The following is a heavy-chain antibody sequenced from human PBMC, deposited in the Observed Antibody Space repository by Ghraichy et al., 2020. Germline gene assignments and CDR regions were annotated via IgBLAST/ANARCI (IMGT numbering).Heavy chain of an antibody. J-gene: IGHJ3*01. CDR2: ISGSVGST. CDR3: AKDGAVAGKYAFDF. Sequence: GGSLRLSCAASGFTFSSYAMTWVRQAPGKGLEWVSVISGSVGSTYSADSVKGRFTISRDNSENTLYLQMNSLRAEDTAVYYCAKDGAVAGKYAFDFWGQGTMVTVSS. CDR1: GFTFSSYA. V-gene: IGHV3-23*01. D-gene: IGHD6-19*01.